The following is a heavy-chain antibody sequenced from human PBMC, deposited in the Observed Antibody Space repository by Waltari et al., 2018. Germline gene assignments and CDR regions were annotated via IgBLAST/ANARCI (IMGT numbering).Heavy chain of an antibody. CDR1: GFSVSNTF. CDR2: IYSGGNT. Sequence: EFQLVASGGGMVQPGGSMRLSCAASGFSVSNTFMTWVRRAPGKGLEWVLLIYSGGNTYYADSVKGRFIISRDNSKNTLYLQMDNVRVEDTGIYYCARGIVVAGLLWDYWGQGALVTVSS. V-gene: IGHV3-66*01. J-gene: IGHJ4*02. CDR3: ARGIVVAGLLWDY. D-gene: IGHD6-19*01.